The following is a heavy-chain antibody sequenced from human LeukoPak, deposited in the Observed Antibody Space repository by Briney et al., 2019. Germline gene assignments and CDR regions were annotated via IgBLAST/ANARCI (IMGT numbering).Heavy chain of an antibody. Sequence: GGSLRLSCTASGFTFSSYAMSWVRQAPEKGLEWVSVIYSGGSTYYADSVKGRFTISRHNPKNTLYLQMNSLRAEDTAVYYCARVNRGYGYGLDYWGQGTLVTVSS. D-gene: IGHD5-18*01. V-gene: IGHV3-53*04. CDR3: ARVNRGYGYGLDY. CDR1: GFTFSSYA. CDR2: IYSGGST. J-gene: IGHJ4*02.